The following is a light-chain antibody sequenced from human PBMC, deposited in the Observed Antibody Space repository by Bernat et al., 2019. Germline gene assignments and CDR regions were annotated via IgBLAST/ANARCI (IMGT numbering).Light chain of an antibody. J-gene: IGKJ1*01. CDR1: QSISSW. V-gene: IGKV1-5*03. CDR3: QEYNSYPWT. Sequence: DIQMTQSPSTLSASVGDRVTITCRASQSISSWLAWYQQKPGKAPKLLIYKASSLESGVPSRFSDSGSGREFTLNIRSLQPDDFATYYCQEYNSYPWTFGKGNKVESK. CDR2: KAS.